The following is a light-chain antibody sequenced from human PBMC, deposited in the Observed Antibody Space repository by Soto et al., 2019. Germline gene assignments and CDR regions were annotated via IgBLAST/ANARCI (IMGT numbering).Light chain of an antibody. Sequence: VVMTQSPATLSVSAGERATLSCRASQSVTSNFAWYQQKPGQAPRLLIYGASSRATGIPDRFSGSGSGTDFTLTISRLEPEDFAVYYCQQYGSSWTFGQGTKVDI. V-gene: IGKV3-20*01. J-gene: IGKJ1*01. CDR3: QQYGSSWT. CDR1: QSVTSN. CDR2: GAS.